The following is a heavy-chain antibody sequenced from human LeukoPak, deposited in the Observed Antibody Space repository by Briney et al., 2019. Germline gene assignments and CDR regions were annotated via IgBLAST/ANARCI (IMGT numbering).Heavy chain of an antibody. CDR3: ARERQQQMVHYYYYMDV. V-gene: IGHV3-7*01. J-gene: IGHJ6*03. CDR1: GFTFSNYW. Sequence: GGSLRLSCAVSGFTFSNYWMTWVRQPPGKGLEWVANIKQGGSEKFTISRDSAKNSLYLQMNSLRAEDTAVYYCARERQQQMVHYYYYMDVWGKGTTVTVSS. CDR2: IKQGGSE. D-gene: IGHD6-13*01.